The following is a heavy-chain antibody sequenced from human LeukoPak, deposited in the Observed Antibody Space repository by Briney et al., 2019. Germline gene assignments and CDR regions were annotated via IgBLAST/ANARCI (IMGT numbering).Heavy chain of an antibody. CDR2: IYYSGSS. CDR1: GGSISSSSYY. V-gene: IGHV4-61*05. J-gene: IGHJ4*02. D-gene: IGHD3-10*01. CDR3: ARQTYYYGLGSYALDY. Sequence: SETLSLTCTVSGGSISSSSYYWGWIRQPPGKGLEWIGYIYYSGSSNYNPSLKRRVTISVDTSKNQFSLKLRSVTAADTAVYYCARQTYYYGLGSYALDYWGQGTLVTVSS.